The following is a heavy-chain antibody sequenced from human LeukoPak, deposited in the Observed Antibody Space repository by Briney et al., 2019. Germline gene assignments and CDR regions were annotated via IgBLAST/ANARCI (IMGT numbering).Heavy chain of an antibody. V-gene: IGHV3-30*04. J-gene: IGHJ4*02. CDR1: GFTFSSHA. CDR3: ARERIRGEDY. D-gene: IGHD3-10*01. CDR2: ISYDGSNK. Sequence: PGRSLRLSCAASGFTFSSHAMHWVRQAPGKGLEWVAVISYDGSNKYYADSVKGRFTISRDNSKNTLYLQMNSLRAEDTAVYYCARERIRGEDYWGQGTLVTVSS.